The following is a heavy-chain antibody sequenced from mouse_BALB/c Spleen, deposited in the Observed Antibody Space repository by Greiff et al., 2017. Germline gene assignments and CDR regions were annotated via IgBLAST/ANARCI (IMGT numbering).Heavy chain of an antibody. Sequence: LQESGAELVKPGASVKLSCKASGYTFTSYYMYWVKQRPGQGLEWIGEINPSNGGTNFNEKFKSKATLTVDKSSSTAYMQLSSLTSEDSAVYYCTRGDGYWYFDVWGAGTTVTVSS. V-gene: IGHV1S81*02. CDR1: GYTFTSYY. D-gene: IGHD2-3*01. CDR2: INPSNGGT. CDR3: TRGDGYWYFDV. J-gene: IGHJ1*01.